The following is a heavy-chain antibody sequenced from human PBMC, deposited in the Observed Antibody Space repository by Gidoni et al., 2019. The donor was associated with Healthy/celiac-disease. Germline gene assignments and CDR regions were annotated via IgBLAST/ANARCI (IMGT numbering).Heavy chain of an antibody. CDR3: VKNADTAIYYSMDV. V-gene: IGHV3-23*01. CDR2: ISAGGGTT. Sequence: EVQLLESGGGLVQPGGSLRLSCAASAVTFDSYAMRWVRQAPGKGLEWVSGISAGGGTTYYADSVKGRFTISRDKSKNTLYLQVSSLRTEDTAVYYCVKNADTAIYYSMDVWGQGTTVTVSS. D-gene: IGHD2-21*02. J-gene: IGHJ6*02. CDR1: AVTFDSYA.